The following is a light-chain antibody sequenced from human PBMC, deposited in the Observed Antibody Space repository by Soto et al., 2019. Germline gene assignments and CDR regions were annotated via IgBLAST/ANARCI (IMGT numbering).Light chain of an antibody. CDR1: HSISTY. CDR3: QQRTSWPS. Sequence: ETRLTQSPCTLSLSPGGRATISCRASHSISTYLGWYQQRPGQAPRLLIYDASSRATGIPARFSGSGSGTEFTLTISSLEPEDFAVYYCQQRTSWPSFGQGTRLEIK. J-gene: IGKJ5*01. CDR2: DAS. V-gene: IGKV3-11*01.